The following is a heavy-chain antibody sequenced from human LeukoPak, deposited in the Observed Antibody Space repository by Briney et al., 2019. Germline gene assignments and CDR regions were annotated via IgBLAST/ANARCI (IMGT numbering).Heavy chain of an antibody. V-gene: IGHV3-30-3*01. CDR1: GFTFDDYA. CDR3: ARADYGDYVPFDY. CDR2: ISYDGSNK. Sequence: EGSLRLSCAASGFTFDDYAMHWVRQAPGKGLEWVAVISYDGSNKHYADSVKGRFTICRNNSKNTLYLQMNSLRAEDAAVYYCARADYGDYVPFDYWGQGTLVTVSS. J-gene: IGHJ4*02. D-gene: IGHD4-17*01.